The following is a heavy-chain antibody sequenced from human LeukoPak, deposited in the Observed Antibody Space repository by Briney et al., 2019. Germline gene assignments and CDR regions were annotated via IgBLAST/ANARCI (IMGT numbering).Heavy chain of an antibody. Sequence: GGSLRLSCAASGFTFSDSYMSWIRQAPGKGLEWVANIKQDGREKYYVDSVKGRFTISRDNAKNSLYLQMNSLRAEDTAVYYCARVEDYDILTGFDYWGQGTLVTVSS. J-gene: IGHJ4*02. D-gene: IGHD3-9*01. CDR2: IKQDGREK. V-gene: IGHV3-7*01. CDR1: GFTFSDSY. CDR3: ARVEDYDILTGFDY.